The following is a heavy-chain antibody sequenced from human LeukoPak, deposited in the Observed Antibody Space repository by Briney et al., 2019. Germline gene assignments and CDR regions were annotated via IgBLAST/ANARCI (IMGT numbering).Heavy chain of an antibody. V-gene: IGHV1-69*13. CDR1: GYTLTELS. CDR3: AREGVLRSFDP. CDR2: IIPIFGTA. Sequence: SVKVSCKVSGYTLTELSMHWVRQAPGQGLEWMGGIIPIFGTANYAQKFQGRVTITADESTSTAYMELSSLRSEDTAVYYCAREGVLRSFDPWGQGTLVTVSS. D-gene: IGHD3-3*01. J-gene: IGHJ5*02.